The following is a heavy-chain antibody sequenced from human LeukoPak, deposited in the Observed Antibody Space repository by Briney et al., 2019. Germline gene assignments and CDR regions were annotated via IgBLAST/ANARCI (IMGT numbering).Heavy chain of an antibody. Sequence: GGSLRLSCAASGFTFSSYSMIWVRQAPGKGLEWVSSISTISSYIYYADSVKGRFTISRDNAKNSLYLQMNSLTAEDTAVYYCARGRGAPGYHCFDYWGQGALVTVSS. CDR2: ISTISSYI. J-gene: IGHJ4*02. CDR1: GFTFSSYS. D-gene: IGHD1-26*01. V-gene: IGHV3-21*01. CDR3: ARGRGAPGYHCFDY.